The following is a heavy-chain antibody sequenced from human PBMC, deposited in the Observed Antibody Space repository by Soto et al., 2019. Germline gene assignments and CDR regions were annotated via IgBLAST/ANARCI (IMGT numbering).Heavy chain of an antibody. Sequence: SETLSLTCTVSGGSISSSSYYRGWIRQPPGKGLEWIGSIYYSGSTYYNPSLKSRVTISVDTSKNQFSLKLSSVTAADTAVYYCANSLQLRAPGKSVAIGWVDYWGQGTLVTVSS. V-gene: IGHV4-39*01. CDR2: IYYSGST. CDR1: GGSISSSSYY. J-gene: IGHJ4*02. CDR3: ANSLQLRAPGKSVAIGWVDY. D-gene: IGHD5-12*01.